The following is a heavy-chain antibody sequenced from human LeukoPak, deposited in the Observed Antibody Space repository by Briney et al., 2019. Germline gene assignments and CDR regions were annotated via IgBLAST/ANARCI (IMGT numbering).Heavy chain of an antibody. CDR1: GFTLRSYS. V-gene: IGHV3-23*01. CDR3: AKLWSGYYPHYFDY. CDR2: ISGSGGST. Sequence: GGSLRLSCVASGFTLRSYSMTWVRQAPGKGLEWVSAISGSGGSTYYADSVKGRFTISRDNSKNTLYLQMNSLRAEDTAVYYCAKLWSGYYPHYFDYWGQGTLVTVSS. D-gene: IGHD3-3*01. J-gene: IGHJ4*02.